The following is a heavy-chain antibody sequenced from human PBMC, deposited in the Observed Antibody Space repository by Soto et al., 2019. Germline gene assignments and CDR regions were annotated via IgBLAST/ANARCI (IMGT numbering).Heavy chain of an antibody. V-gene: IGHV4-4*02. CDR2: IYHSGRT. CDR3: ARDYGDYGAGYYGMDV. CDR1: GGSIGRSNW. Sequence: SETLSLTCAVSGGSIGRSNWWSRVRQPPGKGLEWIGEIYHSGRTNYNPSLKRRVTISVDKSKNQFSLKLSSVNAADTAVYYCARDYGDYGAGYYGMDVWGQGTTVTVSS. J-gene: IGHJ6*01. D-gene: IGHD4-17*01.